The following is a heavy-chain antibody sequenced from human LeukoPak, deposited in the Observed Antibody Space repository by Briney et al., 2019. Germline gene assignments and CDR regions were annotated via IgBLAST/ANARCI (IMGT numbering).Heavy chain of an antibody. CDR3: AKKTWDSSAWYFFDY. J-gene: IGHJ4*02. CDR1: GFSFSRFA. V-gene: IGHV3-23*01. D-gene: IGHD3-22*01. Sequence: PGGSLRLSCAASGFSFSRFAMSRVRQAPGKGLEWVSAISDSGGRINYADSVKGRFTISRDNSKNTLYLQMNSLRAEDTAVYYCAKKTWDSSAWYFFDYWGQGTLVTVSS. CDR2: ISDSGGRI.